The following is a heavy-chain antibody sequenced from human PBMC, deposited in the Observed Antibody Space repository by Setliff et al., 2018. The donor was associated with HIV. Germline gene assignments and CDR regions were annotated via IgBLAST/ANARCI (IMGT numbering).Heavy chain of an antibody. J-gene: IGHJ5*02. CDR2: ISGSGGNT. CDR1: GFTFSNYG. CDR3: ATLRQQLITGWFDP. Sequence: GGSLRLSCAASGFTFSNYGMNWVRQAPGKGLEWVSGISGSGGNTYYADSVKGRLTISRDNSKNTLYLQMNSLRAEDTAVYYCATLRQQLITGWFDPWGQGILVTVSS. D-gene: IGHD6-13*01. V-gene: IGHV3-23*01.